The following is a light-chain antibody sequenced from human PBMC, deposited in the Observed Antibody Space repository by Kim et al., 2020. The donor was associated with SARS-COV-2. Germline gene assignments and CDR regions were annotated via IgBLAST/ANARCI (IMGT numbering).Light chain of an antibody. V-gene: IGKV1-5*03. CDR1: QSISNW. CDR2: KAS. CDR3: LQYKSSPYT. Sequence: ASVRDRVTITCRASQSISNWLAWYQQKPGKAPKLLIYKASSLQSGVPSRFSGSGSETEFTLTISSLQPDDFATYYCLQYKSSPYTFGQGTKLEI. J-gene: IGKJ2*01.